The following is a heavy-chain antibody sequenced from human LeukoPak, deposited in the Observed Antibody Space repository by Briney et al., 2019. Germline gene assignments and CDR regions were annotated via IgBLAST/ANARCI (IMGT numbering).Heavy chain of an antibody. Sequence: ASVTVSCNPSGYTFTGYYMHWVRQAPGQGLEWMGWINTNSGRTNYTQKFQGRVTMTRDTSISTAYMELSRLRSDDTAVYYCATGTYYYDSSGYYPDYFDYWGQGTLVTVSS. CDR3: ATGTYYYDSSGYYPDYFDY. V-gene: IGHV1-2*02. CDR1: GYTFTGYY. D-gene: IGHD3-22*01. J-gene: IGHJ4*02. CDR2: INTNSGRT.